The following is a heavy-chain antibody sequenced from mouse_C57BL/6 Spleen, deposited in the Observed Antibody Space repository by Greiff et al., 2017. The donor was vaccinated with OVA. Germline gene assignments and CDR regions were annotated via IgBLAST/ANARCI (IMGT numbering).Heavy chain of an antibody. CDR1: GYTFTSYG. CDR3: ARRRGSSWYFDV. Sequence: VQLQQSGAELARPGALVKLSCKASGYTFTSYGISWVKQRTGQGLEWIGEIYPRSGNTYYNEKFKGKATLTADKSSSTAYMELRSLTSEDSAVYFCARRRGSSWYFDVWGTGTTVTVSS. V-gene: IGHV1-81*01. D-gene: IGHD1-1*01. J-gene: IGHJ1*03. CDR2: IYPRSGNT.